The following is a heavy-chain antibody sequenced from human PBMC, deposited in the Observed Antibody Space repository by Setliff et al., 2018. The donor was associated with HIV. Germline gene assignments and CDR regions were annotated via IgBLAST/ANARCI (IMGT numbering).Heavy chain of an antibody. CDR3: ARDFVEGIAVTDWFDP. V-gene: IGHV1-18*01. D-gene: IGHD6-19*01. CDR2: ISAYNGNT. CDR1: GYTFTSYG. Sequence: ASVKVSCKASGYTFTSYGISWVRQAPGQGLEWMGWISAYNGNTSYAQKLQGRVTMTTDTSTSTAYMELRSLRSDDTAVYYCARDFVEGIAVTDWFDPWGQGTLVTVSS. J-gene: IGHJ5*02.